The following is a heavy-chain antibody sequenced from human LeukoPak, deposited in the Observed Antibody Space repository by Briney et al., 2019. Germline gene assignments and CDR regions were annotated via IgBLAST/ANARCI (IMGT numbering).Heavy chain of an antibody. J-gene: IGHJ6*03. CDR3: AKVWFRGFSNYMDV. CDR2: IRYDGSNK. D-gene: IGHD3-10*01. CDR1: GFSFSSYW. Sequence: GGSLRLSCAASGFSFSSYWMSWVRQAPGKGLEWVAFIRYDGSNKYYADSVKGRFTISRDNSKNTLYLQMNSLRAEDTAVYYCAKVWFRGFSNYMDVWGKGTTVTISS. V-gene: IGHV3-30*02.